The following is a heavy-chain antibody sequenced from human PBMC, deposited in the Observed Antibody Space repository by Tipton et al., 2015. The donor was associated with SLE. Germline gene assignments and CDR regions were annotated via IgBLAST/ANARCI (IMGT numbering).Heavy chain of an antibody. D-gene: IGHD3-22*01. J-gene: IGHJ4*02. V-gene: IGHV1-2*02. CDR1: GYTFTGYH. Sequence: VQLVQSGAEVKKPGASVKVSCKASGYTFTGYHMHWVRQAPGQGLEWMGWINPNTGGTDYAQKFQGRVTMTRDTTISTAYMELRRLTSDDTAVYYCARIQEMHDYDSSGFYAFDYWGQGTLVSVSS. CDR3: ARIQEMHDYDSSGFYAFDY. CDR2: INPNTGGT.